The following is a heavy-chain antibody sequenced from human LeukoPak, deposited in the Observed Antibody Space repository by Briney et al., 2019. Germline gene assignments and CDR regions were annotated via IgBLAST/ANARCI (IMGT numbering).Heavy chain of an antibody. D-gene: IGHD5-24*01. CDR2: INHSGST. CDR1: GGSISSFY. V-gene: IGHV4-34*01. CDR3: ARGLLRDGYNSMAFDY. J-gene: IGHJ4*02. Sequence: SETLSLSCTVSGGSISSFYWSWIRQPPGKGLEWIGEINHSGSTNYNPSLKSRVTISVDTSKNQFSLNLNSVTAADTAVYYCARGLLRDGYNSMAFDYWGQGTLVTVSS.